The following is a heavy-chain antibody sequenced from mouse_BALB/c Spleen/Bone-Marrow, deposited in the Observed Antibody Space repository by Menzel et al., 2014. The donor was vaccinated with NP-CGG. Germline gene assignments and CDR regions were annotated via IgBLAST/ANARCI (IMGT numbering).Heavy chain of an antibody. V-gene: IGHV1S81*02. J-gene: IGHJ1*01. CDR2: INPSNGGT. D-gene: IGHD1-1*01. CDR1: GYSFTNYY. CDR3: TRSNYGYWFFDV. Sequence: QVQLQQSRAELVQPGASVKLSCKASGYSFTNYYMYWVKQWPGQGLEWIGEINPSNGGTNFNEKFKSKATLTVDKSSSTAFMQLSSLTSEDSAVYYCTRSNYGYWFFDVWGETATVNVSS.